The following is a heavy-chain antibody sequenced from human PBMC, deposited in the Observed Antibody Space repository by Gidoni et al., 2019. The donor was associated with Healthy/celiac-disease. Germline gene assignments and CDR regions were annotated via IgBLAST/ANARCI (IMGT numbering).Heavy chain of an antibody. Sequence: QVQLVEYGGGVVQPGRSLRLSCAASGFTLSSYGMHWVRQAPGKGLEWVAVISYDGSNKYYADSVKGRFTISRDNSKNTLYLQMNSLRAEDTAVYYCAKSFTMVRGVTYYYYGMDVWGQGTTVTVSS. D-gene: IGHD3-10*01. CDR3: AKSFTMVRGVTYYYYGMDV. J-gene: IGHJ6*02. V-gene: IGHV3-30*18. CDR1: GFTLSSYG. CDR2: ISYDGSNK.